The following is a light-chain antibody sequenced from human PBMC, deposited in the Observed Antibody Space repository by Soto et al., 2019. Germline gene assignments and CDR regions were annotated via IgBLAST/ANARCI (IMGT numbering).Light chain of an antibody. Sequence: IQMTQSPSSLSASIGDRVTLTCRASQGIGVRLAWFQQKPGKAPQYLIQSASILQSGVPSRFSGSGSGTEFILTINSLQPEDVAIYYCLQVNSFPRTFGQGTKVDIK. CDR1: QGIGVR. CDR3: LQVNSFPRT. J-gene: IGKJ1*01. CDR2: SAS. V-gene: IGKV1-12*01.